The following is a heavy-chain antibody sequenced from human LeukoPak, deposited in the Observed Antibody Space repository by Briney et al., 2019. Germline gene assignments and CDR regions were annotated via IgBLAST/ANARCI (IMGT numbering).Heavy chain of an antibody. J-gene: IGHJ6*03. CDR2: ISGSGGST. CDR1: GFTFSIYA. D-gene: IGHD3-3*01. Sequence: PGGSLRLSCAASGFTFSIYAMSSVRQAPGKGMEWVTAISGSGGSTYYADSVKARFNNTRANSKNTLYLQMNSLRAEDRAVYYCAKDAQTYYDFWSAQPYYYYMDVWGKGTTVTVSS. CDR3: AKDAQTYYDFWSAQPYYYYMDV. V-gene: IGHV3-23*01.